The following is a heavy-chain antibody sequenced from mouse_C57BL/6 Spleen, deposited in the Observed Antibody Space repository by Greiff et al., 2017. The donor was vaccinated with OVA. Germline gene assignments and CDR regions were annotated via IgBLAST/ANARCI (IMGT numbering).Heavy chain of an antibody. CDR3: ASLIDSSGYVAYAMDY. D-gene: IGHD3-2*02. CDR2: IRNKANGYTT. V-gene: IGHV7-3*01. CDR1: GFTFTDYY. J-gene: IGHJ4*01. Sequence: DVKLVESGGGLVQPGGSLSLSCAASGFTFTDYYMSWVRQPPGKALEWLGFIRNKANGYTTEYSASVKGRFTISRDNSQSILYLQMNALRAEDSATYYCASLIDSSGYVAYAMDYWGQGTSVTVSS.